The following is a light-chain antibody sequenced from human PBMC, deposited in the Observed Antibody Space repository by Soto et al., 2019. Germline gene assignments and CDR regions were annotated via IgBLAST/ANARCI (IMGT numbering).Light chain of an antibody. CDR1: SSDVGGYKY. J-gene: IGLJ2*01. V-gene: IGLV2-14*01. CDR2: DVS. Sequence: QSALTQPASVSGSPGQSITISCTGTSSDVGGYKYVSWYQQHPGKAPKLMIYDVSNRPSDVSNRFSGSKSGNTASLTISGLHAQDEADYSCSSYTSSITPVVFGGRTKLTVL. CDR3: SSYTSSITPVV.